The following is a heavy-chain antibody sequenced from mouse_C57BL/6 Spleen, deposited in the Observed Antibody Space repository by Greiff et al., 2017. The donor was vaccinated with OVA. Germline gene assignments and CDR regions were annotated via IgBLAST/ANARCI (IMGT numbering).Heavy chain of an antibody. D-gene: IGHD1-1*01. V-gene: IGHV1-85*01. J-gene: IGHJ1*03. CDR2: IYPRDGST. CDR3: ARVDTTVVAPYWYFDV. CDR1: GYTFTSYD. Sequence: VQLQQSGPELVKPGASVKLSCKASGYTFTSYDINWVKQRPGQGLEWIGWIYPRDGSTKYNEKFKGKATLTVDTSSSTAYMELHSLTSEDSAVYFCARVDTTVVAPYWYFDVWGTGTTVTVSS.